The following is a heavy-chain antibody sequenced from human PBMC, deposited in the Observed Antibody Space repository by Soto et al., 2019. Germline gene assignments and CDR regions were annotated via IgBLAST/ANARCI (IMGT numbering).Heavy chain of an antibody. J-gene: IGHJ6*03. CDR2: ISGSGGST. CDR3: AKVSLDSSSWYGQNYYYMDV. Sequence: GGSLRLSCAASGFTFSSYAMSWVRQAPGKGLEWVSAISGSGGSTYYADSVKGRFTISRDNSKNTLYLQMNSLRAEDTAVYYCAKVSLDSSSWYGQNYYYMDVWGKGTTVTVSS. D-gene: IGHD6-13*01. V-gene: IGHV3-23*01. CDR1: GFTFSSYA.